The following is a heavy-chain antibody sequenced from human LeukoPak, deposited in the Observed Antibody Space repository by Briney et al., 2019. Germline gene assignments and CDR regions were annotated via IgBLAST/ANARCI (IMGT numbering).Heavy chain of an antibody. J-gene: IGHJ6*02. CDR2: INHSGST. D-gene: IGHD4-17*01. CDR3: ARNPHYTVIPHYYYGMDV. Sequence: NSSETLSLTCAVYGGSFSGYYWSWIRQPPGKGLEWIGEINHSGSTNYNPSLKSRVTISVDTSKNQFSLKLSSVTAADTAVYYCARNPHYTVIPHYYYGMDVWGQGTTVTVSS. CDR1: GGSFSGYY. V-gene: IGHV4-34*01.